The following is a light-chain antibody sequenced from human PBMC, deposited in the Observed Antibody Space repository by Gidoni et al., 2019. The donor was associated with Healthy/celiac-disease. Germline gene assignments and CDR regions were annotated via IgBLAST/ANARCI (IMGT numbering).Light chain of an antibody. J-gene: IGKJ2*01. CDR3: QQYNSYPYT. V-gene: IGKV1-5*03. CDR1: QSISSW. Sequence: DIQMTQSPSTLSASVGDRVTITCRASQSISSWLAWYQQKPGKAPKLLIYKASSLESGAPPRFSGSGSGTEFTLTISSLQPDDFATYYCQQYNSYPYTFGQGTKLEIK. CDR2: KAS.